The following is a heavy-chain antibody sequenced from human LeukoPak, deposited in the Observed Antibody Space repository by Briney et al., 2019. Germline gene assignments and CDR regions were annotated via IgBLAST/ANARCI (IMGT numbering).Heavy chain of an antibody. D-gene: IGHD6-19*01. CDR3: ARDPSGWYFVDY. CDR1: GFTLSSYA. CDR2: ISSSSSYI. V-gene: IGHV3-21*01. Sequence: GGSLRLSRAASGFTLSSYAMSWVRQAPGKGLEWVSSISSSSSYIYYADSVKGRFTISRDNAKNSLYLQMNSLRAEDTAVYYCARDPSGWYFVDYRGQGTLVTVSS. J-gene: IGHJ4*02.